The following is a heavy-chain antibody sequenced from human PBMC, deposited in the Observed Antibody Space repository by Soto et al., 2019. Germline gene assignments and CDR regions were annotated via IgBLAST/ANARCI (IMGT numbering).Heavy chain of an antibody. J-gene: IGHJ4*02. CDR1: GYTFTSYH. CDR2: INPNGGST. V-gene: IGHV1-46*01. Sequence: QVQLMQSGAEVKKPGASVKVSCKASGYTFTSYHIHWVRQAPGQGLEWMGVINPNGGSTTYAQKFQGRVTVTRDTSTSTVYMELSSLRSEDTAMYYCARVAAPSDYWGQGTLVTVSS. CDR3: ARVAAPSDY.